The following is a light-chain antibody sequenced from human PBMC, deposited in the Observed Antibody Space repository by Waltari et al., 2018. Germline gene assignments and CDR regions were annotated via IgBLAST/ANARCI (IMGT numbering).Light chain of an antibody. Sequence: SSDLTQDPAVSVALGQTVRITCQGDILRTYYGNWCRQKPGQPPEHVIYGKNNRPPGIPDRVSAASSGNTASLIITGAQAEDEADYYCSSRELSGHVVFGGGTRLTVL. J-gene: IGLJ2*01. CDR2: GKN. V-gene: IGLV3-19*01. CDR3: SSRELSGHVV. CDR1: ILRTYY.